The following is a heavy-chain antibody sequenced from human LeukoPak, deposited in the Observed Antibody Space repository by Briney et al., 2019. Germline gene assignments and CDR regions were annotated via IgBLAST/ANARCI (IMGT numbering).Heavy chain of an antibody. V-gene: IGHV3-48*03. D-gene: IGHD1-14*01. CDR3: ARDGGPITLHYALDT. Sequence: GGSLRLSCAASGFIFSSFEMIWVRQAPGKGLEWVSYINSGGTNIQYADSVKGRFTISRDDAKNSLYLQMNALRAGDTAVYYCARDGGPITLHYALDTWGQGTMVTVSS. CDR1: GFIFSSFE. J-gene: IGHJ3*02. CDR2: INSGGTNI.